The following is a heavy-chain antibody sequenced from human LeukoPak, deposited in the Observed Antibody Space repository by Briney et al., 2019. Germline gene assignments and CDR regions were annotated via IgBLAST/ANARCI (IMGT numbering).Heavy chain of an antibody. CDR1: GGSISSYY. CDR3: AREGVAATFDY. Sequence: SETLSLTCTVSGGSISSYYWSWIRQPPGKGLEWIGYIYYGGSTNYNPSLKSRVTISVDTSKNQFSLKLSSVTAADTAVYYCAREGVAATFDYWGQGTLVTVSS. J-gene: IGHJ4*02. V-gene: IGHV4-59*01. CDR2: IYYGGST. D-gene: IGHD2-15*01.